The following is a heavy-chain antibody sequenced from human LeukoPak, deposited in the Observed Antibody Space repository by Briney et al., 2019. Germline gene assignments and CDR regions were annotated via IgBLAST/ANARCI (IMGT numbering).Heavy chain of an antibody. D-gene: IGHD3-10*01. Sequence: GGSLRLSHGASGFTDSSSYVWGARQAPGKGLEGGSIIYRGGSTYYADSVKGRFTVSRDNSKNTLSLQMNSLREEDTAVYYCARGQSGTPHYYYGMDVWGQGTTVTVSS. CDR1: GFTDSSSY. J-gene: IGHJ6*02. CDR3: ARGQSGTPHYYYGMDV. V-gene: IGHV3-53*01. CDR2: IYRGGST.